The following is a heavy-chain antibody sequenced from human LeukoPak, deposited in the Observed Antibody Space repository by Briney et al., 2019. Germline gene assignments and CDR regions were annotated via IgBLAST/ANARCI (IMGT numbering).Heavy chain of an antibody. CDR3: AGLTTATPEYHFGC. J-gene: IGHJ4*02. CDR2: IYHSGNT. D-gene: IGHD2-15*01. CDR1: GGSISGYY. V-gene: IGHV4-59*08. Sequence: PSETLSLTCTVSGGSISGYYWTWIRQPPGKGLEWIGYIYHSGNTNYNPSLKSRVTISLDMSKNQCSLKLTSVTAADTAVYYCAGLTTATPEYHFGCSGQGVLVTVSS.